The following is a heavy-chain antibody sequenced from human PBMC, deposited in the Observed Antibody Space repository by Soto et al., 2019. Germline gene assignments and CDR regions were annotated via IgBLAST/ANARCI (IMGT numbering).Heavy chain of an antibody. V-gene: IGHV3-11*01. CDR3: ARSKLGAGDAFDV. CDR2: ISDSGATK. J-gene: IGHJ3*01. Sequence: QVQLVESGGGLVKPGGSLRLSCAASGFSLSGYYMNWIRQTPGRGLEWVSYISDSGATKYYADSVKGRFTFSRDNAKNSLFLQMSSLRAEDTAIYYCARSKLGAGDAFDVWGQGTLVTVSS. CDR1: GFSLSGYY. D-gene: IGHD3-16*01.